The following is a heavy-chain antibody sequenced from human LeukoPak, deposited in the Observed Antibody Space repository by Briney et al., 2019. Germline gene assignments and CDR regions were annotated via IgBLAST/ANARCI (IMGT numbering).Heavy chain of an antibody. CDR1: GYSISSGYY. CDR3: ATYSSSWQYYYYYYYMDV. V-gene: IGHV4-38-2*01. CDR2: IYHSGST. J-gene: IGHJ6*03. D-gene: IGHD6-13*01. Sequence: SETLSLTCAVSGYSISSGYYWGWIRQPPGKGLEWIGSIYHSGSTYHNPSLKSRVTISVDTSKNQFSLKLSSVTAADTAVYYCATYSSSWQYYYYYYYMDVWGKGTTVTVSS.